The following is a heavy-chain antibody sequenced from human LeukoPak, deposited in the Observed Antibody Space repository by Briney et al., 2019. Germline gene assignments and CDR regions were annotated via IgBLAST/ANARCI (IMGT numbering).Heavy chain of an antibody. J-gene: IGHJ6*03. CDR2: ISPIFGTA. CDR1: GVTFSSYA. D-gene: IGHD3-3*01. Sequence: SVKVSCKASGVTFSSYAISWVRQAPGKGLEWMGGISPIFGTANYAQKFQGRVTITADESTSTAYMELSSLRPHDTAVYSCARASITLFGVVPFLYYYYMDVSGKGTTVTVSS. V-gene: IGHV1-69*01. CDR3: ARASITLFGVVPFLYYYYMDV.